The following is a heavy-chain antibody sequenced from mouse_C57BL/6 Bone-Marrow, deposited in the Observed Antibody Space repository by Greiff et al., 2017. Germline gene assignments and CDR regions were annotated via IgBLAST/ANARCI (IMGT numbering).Heavy chain of an antibody. CDR1: GYTFTSYW. CDR2: INPSSGYT. CDR3: ARTTTVVEEAMDY. V-gene: IGHV1-7*01. D-gene: IGHD1-1*01. Sequence: VQLQQSGAELAKPGASVKLSCKASGYTFTSYWMHWVKQRPGQGLEWIGYINPSSGYTKYNQKFKDKATLTADKSSSTAYMQLSSLTYEDSAVYYCARTTTVVEEAMDYWCQGTSVTVSS. J-gene: IGHJ4*01.